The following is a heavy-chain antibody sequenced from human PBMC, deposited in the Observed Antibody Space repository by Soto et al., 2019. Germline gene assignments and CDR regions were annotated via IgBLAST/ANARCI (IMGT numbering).Heavy chain of an antibody. CDR3: AREGNLGRWLQPLDF. CDR2: IHYNGNT. Sequence: PSETLSLTCPDSGDSIIAYSLSWVRQHPGKGLEWIGNIHYNGNTKYNPSLKSRVSMSVDTSKNQFSLRLISVTAADTAKYFCAREGNLGRWLQPLDFWGQGTLVTVSS. V-gene: IGHV4-59*01. J-gene: IGHJ4*02. D-gene: IGHD5-12*01. CDR1: GDSIIAYS.